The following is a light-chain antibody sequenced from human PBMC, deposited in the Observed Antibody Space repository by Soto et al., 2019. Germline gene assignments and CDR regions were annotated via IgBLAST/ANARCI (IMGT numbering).Light chain of an antibody. CDR1: SSNIGARYD. CDR3: QSYDSSLSGWV. CDR2: GNT. J-gene: IGLJ3*02. Sequence: QSVLTQPPSVSGAPGQRVTISCTGSSSNIGARYDVHWYQQVPGTSPKLLIYGNTNRPSGVPDRFSGSKSGTSASLAITGLQAEDEADYYCQSYDSSLSGWVFGEGTKLTAL. V-gene: IGLV1-40*01.